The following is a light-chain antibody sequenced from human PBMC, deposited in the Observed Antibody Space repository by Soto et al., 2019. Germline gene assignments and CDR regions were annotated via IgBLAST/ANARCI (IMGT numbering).Light chain of an antibody. CDR2: DVT. CDR1: SSDVGGYNF. CDR3: SSHSGTYTLI. Sequence: QSALTQPRSVSGSPGQSVTISCTGTSSDVGGYNFVSWYQQHPDKAPQLMIYDVTKRPSGVPDRFSGSKSGNTASLTISGLPAEDEAAYFCSSHSGTYTLIFGGGTKLTVL. J-gene: IGLJ2*01. V-gene: IGLV2-11*01.